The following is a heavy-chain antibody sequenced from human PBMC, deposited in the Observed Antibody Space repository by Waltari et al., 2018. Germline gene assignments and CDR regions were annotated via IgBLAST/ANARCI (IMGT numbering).Heavy chain of an antibody. Sequence: QVQLVQSGAEVKKPGASVKVSCKASGYTFTGYYMHWVRQAPGQGLEWMGIINPSGGSTSYAQKFQGRVTMTRDTSTSTVYMELSSLRSEDTAVYYCARDPAVAGSYYYGMDVWGQGTTVTVSS. CDR3: ARDPAVAGSYYYGMDV. J-gene: IGHJ6*02. V-gene: IGHV1-46*01. CDR1: GYTFTGYY. D-gene: IGHD6-19*01. CDR2: INPSGGST.